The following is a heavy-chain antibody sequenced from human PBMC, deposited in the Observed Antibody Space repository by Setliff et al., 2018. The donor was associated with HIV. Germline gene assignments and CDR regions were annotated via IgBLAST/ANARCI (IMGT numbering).Heavy chain of an antibody. Sequence: SVKVSCKASGVTFRRFAFSWVRQAPGQGLAWMGGIIPMFGTTNYAQKFQGRVTITADESTSTVYMELTSLRFEDTAVYYCARVGEMATIGYSYYYMDVWGKGTTVTSP. V-gene: IGHV1-69*13. CDR3: ARVGEMATIGYSYYYMDV. D-gene: IGHD5-12*01. J-gene: IGHJ6*03. CDR1: GVTFRRFA. CDR2: IIPMFGTT.